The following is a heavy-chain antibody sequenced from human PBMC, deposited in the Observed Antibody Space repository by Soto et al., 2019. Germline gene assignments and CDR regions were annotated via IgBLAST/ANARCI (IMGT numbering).Heavy chain of an antibody. CDR1: GGSFSGYY. D-gene: IGHD3-10*01. V-gene: IGHV4-34*01. CDR3: ARGARYYYGSGSYSDY. CDR2: INHSEST. Sequence: PSETLSLTCAVYGGSFSGYYWSWIRQPPGKGLEWIGEINHSESTNYNPSLKSRVTISVDTSKNQFSLKMSSVTAADTALYYCARGARYYYGSGSYSDYWGQGTLVTVSS. J-gene: IGHJ4*02.